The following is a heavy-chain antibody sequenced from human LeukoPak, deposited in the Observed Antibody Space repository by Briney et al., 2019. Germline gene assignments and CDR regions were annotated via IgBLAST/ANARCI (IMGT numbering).Heavy chain of an antibody. CDR3: AKDRASIDY. CDR1: GFTFSSYV. Sequence: GGSLRLSCAASGFTFSSYVMHGVRQAPGKGLEWVAFTRYDGTAMYYADSVKGRFTISRDNSKNTLYLQMNSLRAEDTAVYYCAKDRASIDYWGQGTLVTVSS. V-gene: IGHV3-30*02. CDR2: TRYDGTAM. J-gene: IGHJ4*02.